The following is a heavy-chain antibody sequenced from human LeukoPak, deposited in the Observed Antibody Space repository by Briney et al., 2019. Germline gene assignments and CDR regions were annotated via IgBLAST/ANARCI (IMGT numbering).Heavy chain of an antibody. CDR2: IYYSGST. D-gene: IGHD2-15*01. CDR3: ARGNKVVAIDY. Sequence: SETLSLTCTVSGGSVSSGSYYWSWIRQPPGKGLEWIGYIYYSGSTNYNPSLKSRVTISVDTSKNQFSLKLSSVTAADTAVYYCARGNKVVAIDYWGQGTLVTVSS. J-gene: IGHJ4*02. V-gene: IGHV4-61*01. CDR1: GGSVSSGSYY.